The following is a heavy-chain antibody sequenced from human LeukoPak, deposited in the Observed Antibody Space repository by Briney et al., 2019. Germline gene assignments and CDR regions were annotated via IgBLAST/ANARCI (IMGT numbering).Heavy chain of an antibody. J-gene: IGHJ4*02. V-gene: IGHV3-23*01. CDR2: ISGSGGNT. D-gene: IGHD4-17*01. Sequence: GGSLRLSCAASGFTFSSYAMSCVRQAPGKGREWVSSISGSGGNTFYADSVTRRFTITRDNSKNTLYLQMNSLRAEDTAAYHCAKGRNEDGDAALNYWGQGTLVTVSS. CDR1: GFTFSSYA. CDR3: AKGRNEDGDAALNY.